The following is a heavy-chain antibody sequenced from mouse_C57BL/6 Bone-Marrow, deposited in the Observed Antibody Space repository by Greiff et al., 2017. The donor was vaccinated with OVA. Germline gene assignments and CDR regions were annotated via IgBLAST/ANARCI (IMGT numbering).Heavy chain of an antibody. V-gene: IGHV1-69*01. CDR2: IDPSDSYT. J-gene: IGHJ2*01. CDR3: AREGLAHFDY. CDR1: GYTFTSYW. Sequence: VKLQQPGAELVMPGASVKLSCKASGYTFTSYWMHWVKQRPGQGLELIGEIDPSDSYTNYNQKFKGKSTLTVDKSSSTAYMQLSSLTSEDSAVYYCAREGLAHFDYWGQGTTLTVSS. D-gene: IGHD3-3*01.